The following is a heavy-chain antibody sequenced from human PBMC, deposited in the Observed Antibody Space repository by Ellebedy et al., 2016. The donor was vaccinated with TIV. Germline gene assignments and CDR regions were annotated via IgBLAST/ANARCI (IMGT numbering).Heavy chain of an antibody. J-gene: IGHJ4*02. CDR2: IYYSGST. D-gene: IGHD3-9*01. V-gene: IGHV4-31*03. Sequence: MPSETLSLTCTVSGGSISSSRYYWGWIRQPPGKGLGWIGYIYYSGSTYYNPSLKSRVTISVDTSKNQFSLKLSSVTAADTAVYYCARAFDSTDIDYWGQGTLVTVSS. CDR3: ARAFDSTDIDY. CDR1: GGSISSSRYY.